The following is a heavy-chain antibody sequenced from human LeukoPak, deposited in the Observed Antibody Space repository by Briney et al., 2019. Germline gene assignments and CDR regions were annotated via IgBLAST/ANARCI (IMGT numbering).Heavy chain of an antibody. V-gene: IGHV4-31*03. Sequence: SETLSLTCTVSGATIERGTFYWSWIRQLPENGLEWIGYISESGFTSYNPSLKSRLTISVDTSKSHFSLNLSSVTAADTALYYCARVRDYFDYWGQGTLVTVS. CDR2: ISESGFT. CDR1: GATIERGTFY. CDR3: ARVRDYFDY. J-gene: IGHJ4*02.